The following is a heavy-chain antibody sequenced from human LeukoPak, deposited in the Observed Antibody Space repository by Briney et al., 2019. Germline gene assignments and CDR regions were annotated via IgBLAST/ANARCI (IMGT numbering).Heavy chain of an antibody. J-gene: IGHJ6*02. V-gene: IGHV3-7*01. CDR2: IKQDGSEK. Sequence: PGRSLGLSCTTSGFTFTNYGINWVRQAPGKGLEWVANIKQDGSEKYYVDSVKGRFTISRDNAKNSLYLQMNSLRAEDTAVYYCARSNGFGMDVWGQGTTVTVSS. CDR3: ARSNGFGMDV. D-gene: IGHD2-8*01. CDR1: GFTFTNYG.